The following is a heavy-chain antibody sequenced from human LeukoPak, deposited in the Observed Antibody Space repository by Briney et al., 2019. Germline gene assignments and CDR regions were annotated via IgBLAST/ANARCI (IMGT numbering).Heavy chain of an antibody. Sequence: AGGSLRLSCAASGFTFSSYAMSWVRQAPGKGLEWVSGISGSGGSTYYADSVKGRFTISRDNSKNTLYLQMNSLRAEDTAVYYCVKTPTPRTVTTYYFDYWGQGTLVTVSS. CDR3: VKTPTPRTVTTYYFDY. V-gene: IGHV3-23*01. CDR2: ISGSGGST. CDR1: GFTFSSYA. D-gene: IGHD4-11*01. J-gene: IGHJ4*02.